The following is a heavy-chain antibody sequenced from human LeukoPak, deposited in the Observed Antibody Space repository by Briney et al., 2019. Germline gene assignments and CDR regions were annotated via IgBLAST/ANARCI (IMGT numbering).Heavy chain of an antibody. CDR3: AKFNGWELAEYYLDY. Sequence: GGSLRLSCAASGFIFSDYAMRWVRQAPGKGLEWLSGMSKSGYYTYDTESVKGPFTISRDNSKNTLYIQMSDLRAEDTAVYYCAKFNGWELAEYYLDYWGHGTLVTVSS. CDR2: MSKSGYYT. V-gene: IGHV3-23*01. J-gene: IGHJ4*01. D-gene: IGHD1-26*01. CDR1: GFIFSDYA.